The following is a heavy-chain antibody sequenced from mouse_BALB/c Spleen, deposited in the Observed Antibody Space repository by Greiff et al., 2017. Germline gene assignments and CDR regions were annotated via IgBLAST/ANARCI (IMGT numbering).Heavy chain of an antibody. D-gene: IGHD3-2*01. CDR1: GYTFTTYP. CDR3: ARRDSSGPFAY. CDR2: FHPYNDDT. V-gene: IGHV1-47*01. J-gene: IGHJ3*01. Sequence: QVQLKQSGAELVKPGASVKMSCKAFGYTFTTYPIEWMKQNHGKSLEWIGNFHPYNDDTKYNEKFKGKAKLTVEKSSSTVYLELSRLTSDDSAVYYCARRDSSGPFAYWGQGTLVTVSA.